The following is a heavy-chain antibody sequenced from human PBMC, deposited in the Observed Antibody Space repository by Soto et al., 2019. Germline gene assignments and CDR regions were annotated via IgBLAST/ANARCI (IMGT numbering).Heavy chain of an antibody. CDR1: GGSISSSSYY. CDR2: IYYSGST. V-gene: IGHV4-39*01. D-gene: IGHD6-13*01. Sequence: SETLSLTCTVSGGSISSSSYYWGWIRQPPGKGLEWIGSIYYSGSTYYNPSLKSRVTISVDTSKNQFSLKLSSVTAADTAVYYCARLEVYTSSWSGYWGQGTLVTVSS. CDR3: ARLEVYTSSWSGY. J-gene: IGHJ4*02.